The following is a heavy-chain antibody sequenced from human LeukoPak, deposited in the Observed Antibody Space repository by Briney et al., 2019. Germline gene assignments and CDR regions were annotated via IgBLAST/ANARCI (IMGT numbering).Heavy chain of an antibody. CDR1: GFTFSSYE. CDR2: ISSSGSTI. J-gene: IGHJ6*04. Sequence: GGSLRPSCAASGFTFSSYEMNWVRQAPGKGLEWVSYISSSGSTIDYADSVKGRFTISRDNAKNSLYLQMNSLRAEDTAVYYCAELGITMIGGVWGKGTTVTISS. CDR3: AELGITMIGGV. V-gene: IGHV3-48*03. D-gene: IGHD3-10*02.